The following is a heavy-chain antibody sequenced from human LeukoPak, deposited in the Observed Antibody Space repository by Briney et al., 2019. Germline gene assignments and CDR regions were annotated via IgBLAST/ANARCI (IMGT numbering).Heavy chain of an antibody. CDR1: GFTFSSYG. CDR2: ISSSSSYI. J-gene: IGHJ5*02. V-gene: IGHV3-21*01. CDR3: ARDRRMVRGVIITMSWFDP. Sequence: PGGSLRLSCAASGFTFSSYGMHWVRQAPGKGLEWVSSISSSSSYIYYADSVKGRFTISRDNAKNSLYLQMNSLRAEDTAVYYCARDRRMVRGVIITMSWFDPWGQGTLVTVSS. D-gene: IGHD3-10*01.